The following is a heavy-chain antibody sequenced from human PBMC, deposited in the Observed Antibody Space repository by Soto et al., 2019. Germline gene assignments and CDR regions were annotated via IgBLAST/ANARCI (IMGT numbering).Heavy chain of an antibody. V-gene: IGHV4-31*03. J-gene: IGHJ4*02. CDR2: IYYSGST. Sequence: SETLSLTCTVSGGSISSGGYYWSWIRQHPGKGLEWIGYIYYSGSTYYNPSLKSRVTISVDTSKDQFSLKLSPVTAADTAVYYCASSLGYCSSTSCSPWAVFDYWGQGTLVTVSS. CDR1: GGSISSGGYY. CDR3: ASSLGYCSSTSCSPWAVFDY. D-gene: IGHD2-2*01.